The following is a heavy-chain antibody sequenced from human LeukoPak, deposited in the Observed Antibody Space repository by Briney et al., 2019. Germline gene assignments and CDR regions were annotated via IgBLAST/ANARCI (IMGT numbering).Heavy chain of an antibody. V-gene: IGHV4-61*08. CDR1: GDSITSGGYL. Sequence: SETLSLTCTVSGDSITSGGYLWTWVRQPPGKGLDWIGYIYHSGSTNYNPSLKSRVTISVDTTKNQFSLKLSSVTAADTAVYYCARDLLSYDILTDYYRVGAFDIWGQGTMVTVSS. D-gene: IGHD3-9*01. CDR3: ARDLLSYDILTDYYRVGAFDI. J-gene: IGHJ3*02. CDR2: IYHSGST.